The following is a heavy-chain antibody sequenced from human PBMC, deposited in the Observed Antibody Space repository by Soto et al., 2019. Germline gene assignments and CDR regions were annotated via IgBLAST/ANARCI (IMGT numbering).Heavy chain of an antibody. V-gene: IGHV2-26*01. J-gene: IGHJ4*02. CDR1: GLSFKKKKKG. D-gene: IGHD3-22*01. CDR2: IFSNDEK. Sequence: GLSFKKKKKGVSWIRQPPGKALEWLAHIFSNDEKSYSTSLKSRLTISKDTSKSQVVLTMTNMDPVDTATYYCARIRYYYYDSSGYYQFDYWGQGTLVTVSS. CDR3: ARIRYYYYDSSGYYQFDY.